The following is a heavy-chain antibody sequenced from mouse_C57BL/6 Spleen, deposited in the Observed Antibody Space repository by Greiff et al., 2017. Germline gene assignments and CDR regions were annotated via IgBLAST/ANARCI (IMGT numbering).Heavy chain of an antibody. J-gene: IGHJ4*01. CDR1: GYTFTDYN. V-gene: IGHV1-18*01. Sequence: EVQLQQSGPELVKPGASVKIPCKASGYTFTDYNMDWVKQSHGKSLEWIGDINPNNGGTIYNQKFKGKATLTVDKSSSTAYMGLRSLTSEDTAVYYCAREGWDYDFYYAMDYWGQGTSDTVSS. CDR2: INPNNGGT. D-gene: IGHD2-4*01. CDR3: AREGWDYDFYYAMDY.